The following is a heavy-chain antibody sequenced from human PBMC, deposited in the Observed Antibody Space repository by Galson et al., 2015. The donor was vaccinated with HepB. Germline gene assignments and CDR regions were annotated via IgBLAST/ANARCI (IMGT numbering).Heavy chain of an antibody. CDR3: ARGNSGWSIGDDY. V-gene: IGHV3-33*01. Sequence: SLRLSCAASGFTFSSYGMHWVRQAPGKGLEWVAVIWYDGSNKYYAGSVKGRFTISRDNSKNTLYLQMNSLRAEDTAVYYCARGNSGWSIGDDYWGQGTLVTVSS. CDR2: IWYDGSNK. J-gene: IGHJ4*02. D-gene: IGHD6-19*01. CDR1: GFTFSSYG.